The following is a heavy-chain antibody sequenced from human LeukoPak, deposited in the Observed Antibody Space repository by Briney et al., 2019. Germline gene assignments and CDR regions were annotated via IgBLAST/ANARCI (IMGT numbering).Heavy chain of an antibody. Sequence: SETLSLTCSVSNDSIRNYYWSWIRQPPGKALEWIGYFYHTGNTNYNPSLKSRLTMSIDTSKNQFSLNLNSVTAADTAVYYCARGNYGSGSYYVVDFDYWGQGTLVTVSS. V-gene: IGHV4-59*01. J-gene: IGHJ4*02. CDR2: FYHTGNT. D-gene: IGHD3-10*01. CDR1: NDSIRNYY. CDR3: ARGNYGSGSYYVVDFDY.